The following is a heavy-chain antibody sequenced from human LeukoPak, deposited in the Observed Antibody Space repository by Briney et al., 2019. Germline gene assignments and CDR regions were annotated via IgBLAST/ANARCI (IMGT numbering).Heavy chain of an antibody. V-gene: IGHV3-74*01. CDR1: GFAFSGYW. J-gene: IGHJ4*02. CDR3: ARGGAVAGNDH. Sequence: PGGSLRLSCAASGFAFSGYWMHWVRQAPGKGLVWLSRINGDGYSISYADSVKGRFTISRDNAKKTLYLQMNSLRAEDTAMYYCARGGAVAGNDHWGQGALVTVSS. CDR2: INGDGYSI. D-gene: IGHD6-19*01.